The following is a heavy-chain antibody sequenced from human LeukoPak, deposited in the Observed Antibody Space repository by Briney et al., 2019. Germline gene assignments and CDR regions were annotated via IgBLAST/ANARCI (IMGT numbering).Heavy chain of an antibody. J-gene: IGHJ4*02. CDR3: AKGQVAGPTKNRFDY. CDR2: VSGSGDST. D-gene: IGHD6-19*01. V-gene: IGHV3-23*01. CDR1: GFTFSSYA. Sequence: GGSLRLSCAASGFTFSSYAMSWVRQAPEKGLEWVSVVSGSGDSTYYVDSVKGRFTIARDNSKNTLYLQMNSLRAEDTAVYYCAKGQVAGPTKNRFDYWGQGTLVTVSS.